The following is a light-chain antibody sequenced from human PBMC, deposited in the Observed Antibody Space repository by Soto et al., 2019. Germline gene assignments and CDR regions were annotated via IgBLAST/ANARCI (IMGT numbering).Light chain of an antibody. J-gene: IGLJ1*01. CDR1: SSDVGGYNY. V-gene: IGLV2-14*01. Sequence: QSALTQPASVSGSPGQSITISCTGTSSDVGGYNYVSWYQQHPGKAPKFMIYDVSNRPSGVSNCFSGSKSGNTASLTISGLQAEDEADYYCSSYTTSNTRQIVFGTGTKATVL. CDR3: SSYTTSNTRQIV. CDR2: DVS.